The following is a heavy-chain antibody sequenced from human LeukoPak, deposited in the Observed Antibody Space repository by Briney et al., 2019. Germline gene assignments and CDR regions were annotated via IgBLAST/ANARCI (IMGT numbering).Heavy chain of an antibody. CDR3: ARGSWYSGSYYAHYYFDY. V-gene: IGHV4-30-2*01. J-gene: IGHJ4*02. Sequence: PSETLSLTCTVSGGSISGSSYYWGWIRQPPGKGLEWIGYIYHSGSTYYNPSLKSRVTISVDRSKNQFSLKLSSVTAADTAVYYCARGSWYSGSYYAHYYFDYWGQGTLVTVSS. D-gene: IGHD1-26*01. CDR1: GGSISGSSYY. CDR2: IYHSGST.